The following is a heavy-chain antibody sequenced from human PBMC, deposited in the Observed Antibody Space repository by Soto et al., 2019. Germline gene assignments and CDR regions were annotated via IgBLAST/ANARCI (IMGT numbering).Heavy chain of an antibody. CDR3: TRDSPYSGSQPPPYYYGMDV. CDR2: IRSKAYGGTT. CDR1: GFTFGDYA. D-gene: IGHD1-26*01. J-gene: IGHJ6*02. V-gene: IGHV3-49*03. Sequence: GGSLRLSCTASGFTFGDYAMSWFRQAPGKGLEWVGFIRSKAYGGTTEYAASVKGRFTIPRDDPKSIAYLQMNSLKTEDTAVYYCTRDSPYSGSQPPPYYYGMDVWGQGTTVTVSS.